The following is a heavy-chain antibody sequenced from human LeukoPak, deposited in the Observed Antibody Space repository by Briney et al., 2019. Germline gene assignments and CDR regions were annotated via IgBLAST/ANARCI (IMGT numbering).Heavy chain of an antibody. J-gene: IGHJ3*02. V-gene: IGHV4-39*01. CDR2: ICYNGST. Sequence: SETLSLTCTVSGGSISSYYWGWIRQPPGKGLEWVGSICYNGSTYYNPSLKRRVTISVDTSKNHFSLKLNSVTTADTAVYYCARQGYCISTSCPGNAFDIWGQGTMVTVSS. CDR3: ARQGYCISTSCPGNAFDI. CDR1: GGSISSYY. D-gene: IGHD2-2*01.